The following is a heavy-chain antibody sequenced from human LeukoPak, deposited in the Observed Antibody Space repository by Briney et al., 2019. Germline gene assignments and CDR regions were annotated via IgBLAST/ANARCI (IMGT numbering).Heavy chain of an antibody. V-gene: IGHV1-18*01. CDR3: ARVLRGAYYDILTGRADY. D-gene: IGHD3-9*01. CDR2: MSVYNGNT. Sequence: ASVKLSCKASGYTFTSYGISWVRLAPGQGLGWMWWMSVYNGNTNYAQKLQGRVTMTTDTSTSTAYMELRSLRSDDTAVYYCARVLRGAYYDILTGRADYWGQGTLVTVSS. CDR1: GYTFTSYG. J-gene: IGHJ4*02.